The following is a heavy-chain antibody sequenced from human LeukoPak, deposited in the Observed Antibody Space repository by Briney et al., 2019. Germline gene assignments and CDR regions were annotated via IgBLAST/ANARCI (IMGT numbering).Heavy chain of an antibody. D-gene: IGHD2-2*01. J-gene: IGHJ6*04. V-gene: IGHV1-58*01. CDR3: AADPPYCSSTSCGSGLYYYYGMDV. CDR1: GFTFTSSA. CDR2: IVVGSGNT. Sequence: SVKVSCKASGFTFTSSAVQWVRQARGQRLEWIGWIVVGSGNTNYAQKFQEGVTITRDMSTSTAYMELSSLRSEDTAVYYCAADPPYCSSTSCGSGLYYYYGMDVWGKGTTVTASS.